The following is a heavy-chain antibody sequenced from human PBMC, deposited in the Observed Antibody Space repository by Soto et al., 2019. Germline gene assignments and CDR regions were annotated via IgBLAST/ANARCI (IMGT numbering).Heavy chain of an antibody. CDR1: GYTSNIYY. CDR3: ARDLMTTVPYYYYGMNV. V-gene: IGHV1-2*02. D-gene: IGHD4-4*01. J-gene: IGHJ6*02. CDR2: INPNSGGT. Sequence: GASVKVSCKASGYTSNIYYVHWVRQAPGQGLEWMGWINPNSGGTNYAQKFQGRVTMTSDTSINTAYMEVSRLGSDDTAVYYCARDLMTTVPYYYYGMNVWGQGTTVTVYS.